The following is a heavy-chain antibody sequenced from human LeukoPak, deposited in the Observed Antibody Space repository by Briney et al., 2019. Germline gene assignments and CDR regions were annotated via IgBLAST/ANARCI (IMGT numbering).Heavy chain of an antibody. J-gene: IGHJ4*02. CDR1: GYTFTSYG. Sequence: ASVKVSCKASGYTFTSYGISWVRQAPGQGLEWMGWISAYNGNTNYAQKLQGRVTMTTDTSTSTAYMELRSLRSDDTAVYYCARLGDGYCYDSSGYPPDYWGQGTLVTVSS. V-gene: IGHV1-18*01. D-gene: IGHD3-22*01. CDR3: ARLGDGYCYDSSGYPPDY. CDR2: ISAYNGNT.